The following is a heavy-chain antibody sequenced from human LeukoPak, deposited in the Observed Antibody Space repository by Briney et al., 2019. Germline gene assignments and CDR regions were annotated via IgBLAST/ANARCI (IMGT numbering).Heavy chain of an antibody. CDR2: IDGNGGDT. Sequence: GGSLRLSCAASGFTFRSHAMSWVRQAPGRGLEWVASIDGNGGDTYYADSVKGRFPISRDHSKNTVYLQMNSLSAEDTAVYYRARDFYGSGSYYTVAFDSWGQGTLVTVSS. CDR3: ARDFYGSGSYYTVAFDS. V-gene: IGHV3-23*01. D-gene: IGHD3-10*01. CDR1: GFTFRSHA. J-gene: IGHJ4*02.